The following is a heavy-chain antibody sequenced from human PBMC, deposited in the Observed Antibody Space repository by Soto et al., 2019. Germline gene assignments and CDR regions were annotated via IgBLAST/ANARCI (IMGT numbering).Heavy chain of an antibody. Sequence: GGSLRLSCAASGFTFGLYPMAWVRQAPGKGLEWVSAISGRAGITYYADSVKGRFTIARDSSKNTLYLQMESLRAEDTAVYFCAKASITIHVYALGVWGQGTTVTVSS. CDR3: AKASITIHVYALGV. J-gene: IGHJ6*02. CDR1: GFTFGLYP. CDR2: ISGRAGIT. V-gene: IGHV3-23*01. D-gene: IGHD3-3*01.